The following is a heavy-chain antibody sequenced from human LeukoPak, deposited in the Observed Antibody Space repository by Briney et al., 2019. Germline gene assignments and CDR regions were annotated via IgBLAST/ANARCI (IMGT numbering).Heavy chain of an antibody. D-gene: IGHD6-19*01. Sequence: SETLSPTCTVSGGSISSSSYYWGWIRQPPGKGLEWIGSIYYSGSTYYNPSLKSRVTISVDTSKNQFSLKLSSVTAADTAVYYCVIASSGWDDAFDIWGQGTMVTDSS. CDR1: GGSISSSSYY. CDR3: VIASSGWDDAFDI. J-gene: IGHJ3*02. V-gene: IGHV4-39*01. CDR2: IYYSGST.